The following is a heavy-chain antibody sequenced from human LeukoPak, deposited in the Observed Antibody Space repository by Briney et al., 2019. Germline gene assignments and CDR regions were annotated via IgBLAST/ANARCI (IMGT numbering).Heavy chain of an antibody. V-gene: IGHV1-2*06. CDR1: GYTFTGYY. D-gene: IGHD3-3*01. CDR3: ARMKPRSLDRQRGDFDY. J-gene: IGHJ4*02. CDR2: INPNSGGT. Sequence: ASVKVSCKASGYTFTGYYMHWVRQAPGQGLEWMGRINPNSGGTNYAQKFQGRVTMTRDTSISTAYMELSRLRSDDTAVYYCARMKPRSLDRQRGDFDYWGQGTLVTVSS.